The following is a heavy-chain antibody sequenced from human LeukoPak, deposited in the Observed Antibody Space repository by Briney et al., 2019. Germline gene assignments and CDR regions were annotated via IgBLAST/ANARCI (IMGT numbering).Heavy chain of an antibody. D-gene: IGHD1-14*01. CDR1: GGSFSGYY. CDR3: ARGLARTPTRINQPKCYYYYYMDV. Sequence: SETLSLTCAVYGGSFSGYYWSWIRQPPGKGLEWIGEINHSGSTNYNPSLKGRVTISVDTSKNQFSLKLSSVTAADTAVYYCARGLARTPTRINQPKCYYYYYMDVWGKGTTVTVSS. V-gene: IGHV4-34*01. J-gene: IGHJ6*03. CDR2: INHSGST.